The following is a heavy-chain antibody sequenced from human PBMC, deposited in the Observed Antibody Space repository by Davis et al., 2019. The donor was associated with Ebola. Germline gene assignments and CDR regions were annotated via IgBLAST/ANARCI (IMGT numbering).Heavy chain of an antibody. Sequence: PGGSLRLSCAASGFTFSTYSMSWVRQAPGKGLEWVSSISSDSDYIYYADSAKGRFTISRDNAKNSLYLQMNSLRAEDTAVYYCAREDIVVVPAALYYYYYGMDAWGKGTTVTVSS. V-gene: IGHV3-21*01. CDR3: AREDIVVVPAALYYYYYGMDA. D-gene: IGHD2-2*01. CDR2: ISSDSDYI. CDR1: GFTFSTYS. J-gene: IGHJ6*04.